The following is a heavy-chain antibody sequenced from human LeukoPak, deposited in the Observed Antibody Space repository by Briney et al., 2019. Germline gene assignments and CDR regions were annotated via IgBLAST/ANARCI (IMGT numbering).Heavy chain of an antibody. J-gene: IGHJ4*02. V-gene: IGHV3-7*03. CDR1: GFSFSNYW. CDR3: TRDGEGASHY. CDR2: TKPDEREK. Sequence: GGSLRLSCVGSGFSFSNYWMGWIRQAPGKGLEWVANTKPDEREKYYVDSVKGRFTISRDNAKNSLYLQMNSLRVDDTAVYYCTRDGEGASHYWGQGTLVTASS. D-gene: IGHD3-10*01.